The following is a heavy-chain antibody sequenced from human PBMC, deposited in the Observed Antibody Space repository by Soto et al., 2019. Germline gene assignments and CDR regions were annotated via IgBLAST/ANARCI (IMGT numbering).Heavy chain of an antibody. CDR2: IYYSGST. J-gene: IGHJ4*02. Sequence: QVQLQESGPGLVKPSQTLSLTCTVSGGSISSGGYYWSWIRQHPGKGLEWIGYIYYSGSTYYNPSLKSRVTILVDTSKNQFSLKLSSVTAADTAVYYCASRVTSSGWIRVDYWGQGTLVTVSS. V-gene: IGHV4-31*03. D-gene: IGHD6-19*01. CDR1: GGSISSGGYY. CDR3: ASRVTSSGWIRVDY.